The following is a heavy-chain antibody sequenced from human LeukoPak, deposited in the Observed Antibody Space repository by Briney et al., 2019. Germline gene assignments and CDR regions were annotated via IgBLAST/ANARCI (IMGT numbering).Heavy chain of an antibody. V-gene: IGHV1-69*05. CDR2: IIPICGTA. CDR3: ASRSSGSYYNYYMDV. J-gene: IGHJ6*03. CDR1: AGTFSSYA. D-gene: IGHD1-26*01. Sequence: SVKVSCKASAGTFSSYANSWVRQAPAQGLEWMGGIIPICGTANYAQKFQGRVTITTDESTSTAYMQLSSLRSEDTAVYYCASRSSGSYYNYYMDVWGKGTTVTVSS.